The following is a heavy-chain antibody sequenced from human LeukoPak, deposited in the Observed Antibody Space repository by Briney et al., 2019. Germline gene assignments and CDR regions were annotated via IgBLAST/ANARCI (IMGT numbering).Heavy chain of an antibody. V-gene: IGHV4-39*01. CDR2: IYYSGST. CDR3: ARGGYCSSTSCYGDAFDI. J-gene: IGHJ3*02. Sequence: SETLSLTCTVSGGSISSSSYYWGWIRQPPGKGLEWIGSIYYSGSTYYNPSLKSRVTISVDTSKNQFSLKLSSVTAADTAVYYCARGGYCSSTSCYGDAFDIWGQGTMVTVSS. CDR1: GGSISSSSYY. D-gene: IGHD2-2*01.